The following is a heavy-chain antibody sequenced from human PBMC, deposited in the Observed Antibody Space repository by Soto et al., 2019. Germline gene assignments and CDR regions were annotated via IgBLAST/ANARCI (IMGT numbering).Heavy chain of an antibody. J-gene: IGHJ5*02. Sequence: QVQLVQSGAEVKEPGASVKISCKASGYSFNNHHMHWVRQAPGQGLEWLGIINPGGGDTNYAQKCXXRXXMTRDTSTSTVYMELSSLRSEDTAMYYCARLGDDSAWRFDPWGQGTLVTVSS. CDR2: INPGGGDT. V-gene: IGHV1-46*02. CDR1: GYSFNNHH. CDR3: ARLGDDSAWRFDP. D-gene: IGHD5-12*01.